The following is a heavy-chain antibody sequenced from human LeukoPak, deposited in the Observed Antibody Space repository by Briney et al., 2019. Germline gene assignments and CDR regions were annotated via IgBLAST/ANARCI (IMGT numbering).Heavy chain of an antibody. J-gene: IGHJ6*02. Sequence: SETLSLTCTVSGGPISGSSYYWGWIRQPPGKGLEWIGSIYYSGSTYYNPSLKSRVTISVDTSKNQFSLKLNSVTATDTAVYYCARPSPGYDFVMDVWGQGTTVTVSS. V-gene: IGHV4-39*01. D-gene: IGHD6-6*01. CDR1: GGPISGSSYY. CDR3: ARPSPGYDFVMDV. CDR2: IYYSGST.